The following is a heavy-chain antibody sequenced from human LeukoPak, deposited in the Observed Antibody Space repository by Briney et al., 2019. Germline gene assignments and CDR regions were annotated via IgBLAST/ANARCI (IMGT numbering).Heavy chain of an antibody. CDR1: GFTFNKYA. V-gene: IGHV3-64*01. CDR3: ARYCNGGDCYSGYDY. D-gene: IGHD2-15*01. J-gene: IGHJ4*02. CDR2: ISTSGDST. Sequence: GGSLRLSCAASGFTFNKYALHWVCQAPGKGLEYVSAISTSGDSTYYANSVKGRFTISRDNSKNTLYLQMGSLRAEDMAVYYCARYCNGGDCYSGYDYWGQGTLVTVSS.